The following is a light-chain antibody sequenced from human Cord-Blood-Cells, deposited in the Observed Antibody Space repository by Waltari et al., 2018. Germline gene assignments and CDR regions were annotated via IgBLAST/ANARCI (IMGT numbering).Light chain of an antibody. J-gene: IGLJ3*02. CDR3: SSYTSSSTLL. CDR1: SSDVGGYNY. Sequence: QSALTQPASVSGSPGQSITISCIGTSSDVGGYNYVSWYQQHPGKAPKLMIYEVSNRPSGVSNRCSGSKSGNTASLTISGLQAEDEADYYCSSYTSSSTLLFGGGTKLTVL. V-gene: IGLV2-14*01. CDR2: EVS.